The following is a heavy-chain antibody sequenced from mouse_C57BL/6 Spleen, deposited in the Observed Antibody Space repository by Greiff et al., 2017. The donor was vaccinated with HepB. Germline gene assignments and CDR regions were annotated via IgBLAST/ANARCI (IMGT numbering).Heavy chain of an antibody. V-gene: IGHV14-4*01. CDR1: GFNIKDDY. CDR2: IDPENGDT. Sequence: EVQLQQSGAELVRPGASVKLSCTASGFNIKDDYMHWVKQRPEQGLEWIGWIDPENGDTEYASKFHGKATITADTSSNTAYLQLSSLTSEDTAVYYFTTYYGSSRPFAYWGQGTLVTVSA. J-gene: IGHJ3*01. CDR3: TTYYGSSRPFAY. D-gene: IGHD1-1*01.